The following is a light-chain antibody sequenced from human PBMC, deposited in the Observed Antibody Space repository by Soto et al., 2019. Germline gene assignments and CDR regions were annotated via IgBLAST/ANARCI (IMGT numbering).Light chain of an antibody. Sequence: QSVLTQPPSVSGAPGQRVTISCTGSSSNIGAGYDVHWYQQLPGTAPKLLIYDNSNRPSGVPDRFSRSKSGTSASLAITGLQAEDEADYYCQSYDSSLSGYWVFGGGTKLTVL. CDR3: QSYDSSLSGYWV. CDR1: SSNIGAGYD. V-gene: IGLV1-40*01. J-gene: IGLJ3*02. CDR2: DNS.